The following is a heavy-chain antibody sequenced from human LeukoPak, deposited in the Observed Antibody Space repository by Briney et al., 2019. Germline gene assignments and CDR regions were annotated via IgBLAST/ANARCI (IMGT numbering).Heavy chain of an antibody. V-gene: IGHV3-23*01. Sequence: GGSLRLYCAAPGLTFSSYGMSWVRRAPGKGPEWVSGISGSGGNTYYADSVKGRFTISRDNSQNTLYLQMNTLRAEDTAVYYCAKVVSGHHFDYWGQGTLVTVSS. CDR3: AKVVSGHHFDY. D-gene: IGHD1-26*01. CDR2: ISGSGGNT. J-gene: IGHJ4*02. CDR1: GLTFSSYG.